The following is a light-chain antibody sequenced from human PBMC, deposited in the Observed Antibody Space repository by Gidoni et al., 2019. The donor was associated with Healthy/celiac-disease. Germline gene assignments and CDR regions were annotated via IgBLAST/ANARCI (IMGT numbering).Light chain of an antibody. J-gene: IGKJ5*01. CDR2: GAS. Sequence: EIVMTTSPATLSVSPGERATLSCRASQSVSSNLAWYQQKPGQAPRLLIYGASTRATGIPARFSGSGSGTEFTLTISSLQSEDFAVYYCQQYNNWPPDTFGQGTRLEIK. V-gene: IGKV3-15*01. CDR1: QSVSSN. CDR3: QQYNNWPPDT.